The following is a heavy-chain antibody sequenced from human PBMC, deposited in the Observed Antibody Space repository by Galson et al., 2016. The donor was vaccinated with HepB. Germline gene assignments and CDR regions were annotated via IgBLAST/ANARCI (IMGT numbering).Heavy chain of an antibody. J-gene: IGHJ6*02. Sequence: SLRLSCAASGFTFSSYAMSWVRQAPGKGLEWVANIKQDGSEKYYVDSVKGRFTISRDNAKNSLYLQMNSLRAEDTAVYYCARDLSSRWSGWGMDVWGQGTTVTVSS. V-gene: IGHV3-7*01. D-gene: IGHD6-13*01. CDR2: IKQDGSEK. CDR1: GFTFSSYA. CDR3: ARDLSSRWSGWGMDV.